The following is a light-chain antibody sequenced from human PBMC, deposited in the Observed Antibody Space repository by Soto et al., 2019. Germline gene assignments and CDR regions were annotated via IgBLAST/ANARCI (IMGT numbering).Light chain of an antibody. CDR3: LQDHNFPFT. V-gene: IGKV1-6*01. Sequence: AIQMTQSPSSLSASVGDRVTLTCRASQGIGNDLGWYQQKPGKAPKLLIYASSPLQSGVPSRFSGSGSGTDFTLTISSLQPEDFATYFCLQDHNFPFTFGPGTKVDF. CDR2: ASS. CDR1: QGIGND. J-gene: IGKJ3*01.